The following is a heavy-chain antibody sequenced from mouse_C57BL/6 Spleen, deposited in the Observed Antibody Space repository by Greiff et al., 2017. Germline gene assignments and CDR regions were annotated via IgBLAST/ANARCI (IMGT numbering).Heavy chain of an antibody. J-gene: IGHJ1*03. V-gene: IGHV5-16*01. Sequence: EVQVVESEGGLVQPGSSMKLSCTASGFTFSDYYMAWVRQVPEKGLEWVANINYDGSSTYYLDSLKSRFIISRDNAKNILYLQMSSLKSEDTATYYCARGGGSNYWYFDVWGTGTTVTVSS. CDR3: ARGGGSNYWYFDV. D-gene: IGHD1-1*01. CDR2: INYDGSST. CDR1: GFTFSDYY.